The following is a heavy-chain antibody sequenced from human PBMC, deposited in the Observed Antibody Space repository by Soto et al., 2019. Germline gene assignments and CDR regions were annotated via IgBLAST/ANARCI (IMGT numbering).Heavy chain of an antibody. CDR2: MNPNSGNT. CDR1: GYTFTSYD. Sequence: QVQLVQSGAEVKKPGASVKVSCKASGYTFTSYDINWVRQATGQGLEWMGWMNPNSGNTGYAQKFQGKATLTRHTSISTAYMELSSLRSEDTAVYYCARAGLEWLLWNDYWGQGTLVTVSS. D-gene: IGHD3-3*01. CDR3: ARAGLEWLLWNDY. J-gene: IGHJ4*02. V-gene: IGHV1-8*01.